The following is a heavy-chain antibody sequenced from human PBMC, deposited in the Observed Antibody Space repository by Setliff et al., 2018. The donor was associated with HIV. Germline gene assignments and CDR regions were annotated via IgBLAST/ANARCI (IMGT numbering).Heavy chain of an antibody. V-gene: IGHV3-7*01. J-gene: IGHJ4*02. D-gene: IGHD5-12*01. CDR2: IKQDGSEN. CDR3: AREALSRDGYSYFDY. Sequence: GGSLRLSCAASGFTFSSRWMTWVRQAPGKGLEWVANIKQDGSENYFVDSVKGRFTISRDNTRSSLFLHLDSLTAEDTAVYYCAREALSRDGYSYFDYWGQGTLVTVSS. CDR1: GFTFSSRW.